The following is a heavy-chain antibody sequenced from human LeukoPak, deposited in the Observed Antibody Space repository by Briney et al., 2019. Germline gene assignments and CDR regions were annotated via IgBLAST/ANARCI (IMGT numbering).Heavy chain of an antibody. Sequence: RGSLRPSCAAAGFTLGSDSIHWVRQAQGKGLGWVSRIIRDGRSTIYADSVKGRFTISRDNAKNTLYLEMNSLRAEDTAVYYCARAGIDYGDYWTRFDYWGQGTLVTVSS. CDR3: ARAGIDYGDYWTRFDY. V-gene: IGHV3-74*01. CDR1: GFTLGSDS. CDR2: IIRDGRST. J-gene: IGHJ4*02. D-gene: IGHD4-17*01.